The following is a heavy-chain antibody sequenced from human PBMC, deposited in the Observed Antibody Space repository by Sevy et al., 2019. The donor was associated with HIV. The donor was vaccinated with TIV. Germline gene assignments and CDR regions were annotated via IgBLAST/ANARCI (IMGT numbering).Heavy chain of an antibody. V-gene: IGHV1-18*01. CDR2: ISAYNGNT. J-gene: IGHJ4*02. CDR1: GYTFTSYG. D-gene: IGHD5-12*01. Sequence: ASVKVSYKASGYTFTSYGISWVRQAPGQGLEWMGWISAYNGNTNYAQKLQGRVTMTTDTSTSTAYMELRSLRSDDTAVYYCARDSVDIVATRDRFFDYWGQGTLVTVSS. CDR3: ARDSVDIVATRDRFFDY.